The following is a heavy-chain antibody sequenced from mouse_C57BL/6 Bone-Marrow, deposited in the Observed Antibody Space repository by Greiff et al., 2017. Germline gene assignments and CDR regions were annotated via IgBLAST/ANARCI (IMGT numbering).Heavy chain of an antibody. CDR2: IYPGSGST. D-gene: IGHD1-1*01. V-gene: IGHV1-55*01. CDR3: ASNYGSSYWYFDV. Sequence: QVQLQQPGAELVKPGASVKMSCKASGYTFTSYWITWVKQRPGQGLEWIGDIYPGSGSTNYNEKFKSKATLTVDKSSSTAYMQLSSLTSEDSAVYYCASNYGSSYWYFDVWGTGTTVTVSS. J-gene: IGHJ1*03. CDR1: GYTFTSYW.